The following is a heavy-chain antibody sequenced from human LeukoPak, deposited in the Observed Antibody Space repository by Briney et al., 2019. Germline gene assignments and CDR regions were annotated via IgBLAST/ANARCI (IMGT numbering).Heavy chain of an antibody. D-gene: IGHD1-26*01. V-gene: IGHV3-23*01. J-gene: IGHJ4*02. CDR1: GFTFRNYA. CDR3: AKDLGVTTDFDY. Sequence: GGSLRLSCAASGFTFRNYAMSWVRQAPGKGLEWVATVRGSGITTFYADSVKGRSTISRDNSKNTLYLQMYSLRAEDTAVYYCAKDLGVTTDFDYWGQGTLVTVSS. CDR2: VRGSGITT.